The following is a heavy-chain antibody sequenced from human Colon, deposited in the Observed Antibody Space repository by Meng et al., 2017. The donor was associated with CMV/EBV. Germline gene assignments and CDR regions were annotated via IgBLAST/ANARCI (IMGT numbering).Heavy chain of an antibody. CDR2: ITGSSNYV. CDR3: AKIVAVAGRTSGYGMDV. J-gene: IGHJ6*02. CDR1: GFTFSSYF. V-gene: IGHV3-21*01. Sequence: GESLKISCAGSGFTFSSYFLSWVRQAPGKGLEWVSSITGSSNYVYYADSVKGRFTISRDNAKNSLYLEMNDLRAEDTAVYYCAKIVAVAGRTSGYGMDVWGQGTMVTVSS. D-gene: IGHD6-19*01.